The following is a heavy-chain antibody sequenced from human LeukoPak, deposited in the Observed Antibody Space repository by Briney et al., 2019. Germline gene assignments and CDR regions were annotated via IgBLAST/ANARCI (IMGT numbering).Heavy chain of an antibody. Sequence: RPGGSLRLSCAASGFTFSSYAMSWVRQAPGKGLEYVGHIKRKTDGETTNYAAPVKSRFTISRDDSKSTLYLQMNGLKTEDTAVYYCTCHKVDTGTARLGYWGQGTLVTVSS. CDR3: TCHKVDTGTARLGY. CDR2: IKRKTDGETT. V-gene: IGHV3-15*01. D-gene: IGHD5-18*01. CDR1: GFTFSSYA. J-gene: IGHJ4*02.